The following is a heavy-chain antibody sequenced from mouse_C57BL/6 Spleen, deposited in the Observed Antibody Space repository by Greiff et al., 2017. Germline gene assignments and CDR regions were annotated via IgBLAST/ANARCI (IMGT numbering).Heavy chain of an antibody. CDR2: IYPGSGNT. D-gene: IGHD3-2*02. Sequence: QVQLKESGAELVRPGASVKLSCKASGYTFTDYYINWVKQRPGQGLEWIARIYPGSGNTYYNEKFKGKATLTAEKSSSTAYMQLSSLTSEDSAVYFCAIDSSGPPYAMDYWGQGTSVTVSS. V-gene: IGHV1-76*01. CDR1: GYTFTDYY. CDR3: AIDSSGPPYAMDY. J-gene: IGHJ4*01.